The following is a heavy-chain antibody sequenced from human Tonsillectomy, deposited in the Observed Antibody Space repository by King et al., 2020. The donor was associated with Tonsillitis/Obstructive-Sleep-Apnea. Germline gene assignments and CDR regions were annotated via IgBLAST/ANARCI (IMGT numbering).Heavy chain of an antibody. V-gene: IGHV5-10-1*03. CDR1: GYSFTNYW. D-gene: IGHD1-26*01. CDR3: AIFEDSGRYWIY. J-gene: IGHJ4*02. Sequence: VQLVESGAEVKKPGESLRISCKGSGYSFTNYWISWVRQMPGKGLEWMGTIDPSDAYTKYSPSFQGHVTISADKSISTVYLQWSSLKASDTAMYYCAIFEDSGRYWIYWGQGTLVTASS. CDR2: IDPSDAYT.